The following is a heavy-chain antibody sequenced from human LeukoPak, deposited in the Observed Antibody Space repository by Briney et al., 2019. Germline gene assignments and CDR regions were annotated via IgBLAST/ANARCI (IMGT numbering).Heavy chain of an antibody. CDR2: IYYSGST. CDR1: GGSLSSYY. V-gene: IGHV4-59*01. Sequence: PSETLSLTCTVSGGSLSSYYWSWIRQPPGKGLEWIGYIYYSGSTNYNPSLKSRLTISVDTSKNQFSLKLTSVTAADTAAYYCARGTPSSSQYFQHWGQGTLVTVSS. CDR3: ARGTPSSSQYFQH. D-gene: IGHD2-2*01. J-gene: IGHJ1*01.